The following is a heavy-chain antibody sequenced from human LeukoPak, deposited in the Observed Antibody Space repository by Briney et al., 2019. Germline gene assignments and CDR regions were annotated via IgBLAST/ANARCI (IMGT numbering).Heavy chain of an antibody. V-gene: IGHV3-69-1*01. CDR2: IFSSGPT. D-gene: IGHD3-16*02. CDR3: ARGGSYPFDY. Sequence: MAGGSLRLSCTGSGFTFGDYAMNWVRQAPGKGLEWVSVIFSSGPTYYADSVKGRFTISRDNAKNSVHLQMNSLRDDDTAVYYCARGGSYPFDYWGQGTLVAVSS. J-gene: IGHJ4*02. CDR1: GFTFGDYA.